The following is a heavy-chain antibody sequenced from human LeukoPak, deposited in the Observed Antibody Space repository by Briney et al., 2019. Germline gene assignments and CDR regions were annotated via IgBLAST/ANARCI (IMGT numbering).Heavy chain of an antibody. CDR2: IYTSGST. V-gene: IGHV4-4*07. CDR3: ARDRGFGRQDAFDI. CDR1: GGPISSYY. D-gene: IGHD3-3*01. Sequence: SETLSLTCTVSGGPISSYYWSWIRQPAGKGLEWIGRIYTSGSTNYNPSLKSRVTMPVDTSKNQFSLKLSSVTAADTAVYYCARDRGFGRQDAFDIWGQGTMVTVSS. J-gene: IGHJ3*02.